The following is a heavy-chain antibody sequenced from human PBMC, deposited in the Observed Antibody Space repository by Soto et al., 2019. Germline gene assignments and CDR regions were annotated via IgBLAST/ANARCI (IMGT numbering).Heavy chain of an antibody. V-gene: IGHV3-30-3*01. CDR1: GFTFSSYA. CDR3: ATGHRNTAMVTDPPGYYGMDV. D-gene: IGHD5-18*01. Sequence: QVQLVESGGGVVQPGRSLRLSCAASGFTFSSYAMHWVRQAPGKGLEWVAVISYEGSNKYYADSVKGRFTISRDNSKNTLYLQLNSLRAEDTAVYYGATGHRNTAMVTDPPGYYGMDVWGQGTTVTVSS. CDR2: ISYEGSNK. J-gene: IGHJ6*02.